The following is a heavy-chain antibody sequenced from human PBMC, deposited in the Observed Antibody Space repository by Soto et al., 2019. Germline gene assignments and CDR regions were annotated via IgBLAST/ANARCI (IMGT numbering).Heavy chain of an antibody. CDR2: ISSNGGST. Sequence: GGSLRLSCSASGFTFSSYAMHWVRQAPGKGLEYVSAISSNGGSTYYADSVKGRFTISRDNSKNTLYLQMSSLRAEDTTVYYCVKDQIAARTYYYYGMDVWGQGTTVTVSS. D-gene: IGHD6-6*01. J-gene: IGHJ6*02. CDR1: GFTFSSYA. V-gene: IGHV3-64D*08. CDR3: VKDQIAARTYYYYGMDV.